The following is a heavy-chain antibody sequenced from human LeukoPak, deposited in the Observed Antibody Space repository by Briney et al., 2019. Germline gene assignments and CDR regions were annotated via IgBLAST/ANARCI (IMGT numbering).Heavy chain of an antibody. V-gene: IGHV5-51*01. J-gene: IGHJ4*02. D-gene: IGHD6-19*01. CDR1: GYSFTSSW. CDR2: IYPGDSDT. CDR3: ARQGYSSGWVFDY. Sequence: GESLKISCKGSGYSFTSSWIGWVRQMPGKGLEWMGIIYPGDSDTRYSPSFQGQVTISADKSISTAYLQWSSLKASETAMYYCARQGYSSGWVFDYWGQGTLVTVSS.